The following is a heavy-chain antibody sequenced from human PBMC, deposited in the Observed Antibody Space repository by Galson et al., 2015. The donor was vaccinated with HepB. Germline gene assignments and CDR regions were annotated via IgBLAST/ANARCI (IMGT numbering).Heavy chain of an antibody. Sequence: SLRLSCAASGFTFSSYAMHWVRQAPGKGLEWVAVISYDGSNKYYADSVKGRFTISRDNSKNTLYLQMNSLRAEDAAVYYCARWALTGIAAFDIWGQGTMVTVSS. CDR2: ISYDGSNK. D-gene: IGHD1-20*01. V-gene: IGHV3-30-3*01. J-gene: IGHJ3*02. CDR1: GFTFSSYA. CDR3: ARWALTGIAAFDI.